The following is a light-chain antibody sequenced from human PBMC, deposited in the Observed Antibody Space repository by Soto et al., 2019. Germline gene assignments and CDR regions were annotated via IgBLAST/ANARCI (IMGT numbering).Light chain of an antibody. CDR1: QGINTY. CDR2: AAS. V-gene: IGKV1-9*01. Sequence: DIQLTQSPSFLSASVGDRVTITCRASQGINTYLAWYQQKPGRAPKLLIYAASTLQDGVPSRFRGSGSGTEFTLTISSLQHEDFATYYCQQFNSYPRNTFGQGTKLEIK. J-gene: IGKJ2*01. CDR3: QQFNSYPRNT.